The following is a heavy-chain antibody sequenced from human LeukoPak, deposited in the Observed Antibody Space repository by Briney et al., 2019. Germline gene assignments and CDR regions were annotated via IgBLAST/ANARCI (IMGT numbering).Heavy chain of an antibody. D-gene: IGHD3-10*01. Sequence: PGGSLRLSCAAYGFTFSSYGRHWVRQAPGKGLEWLAVISYDGSNKYYADSVKGRFTISRDNSKNTLYLQMNSLRAEDTAVYYCAKTAPFGELPLDFDYWGQGTLVTVSS. CDR1: GFTFSSYG. J-gene: IGHJ4*02. CDR2: ISYDGSNK. CDR3: AKTAPFGELPLDFDY. V-gene: IGHV3-30*18.